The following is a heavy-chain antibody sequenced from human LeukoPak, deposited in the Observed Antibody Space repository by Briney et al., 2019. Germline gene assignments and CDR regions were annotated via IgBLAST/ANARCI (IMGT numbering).Heavy chain of an antibody. J-gene: IGHJ4*02. CDR3: ARDRSVNGDPGNLEYY. D-gene: IGHD4-17*01. Sequence: SVKVSCKASGGTFSSYAISWVRQAPGQGLEWMGRIIPILGIANYAQKFQGRVTITADKSTSTAYMELSSLRSEDTAVYYCARDRSVNGDPGNLEYYWGQGTLVTVSS. V-gene: IGHV1-69*04. CDR2: IIPILGIA. CDR1: GGTFSSYA.